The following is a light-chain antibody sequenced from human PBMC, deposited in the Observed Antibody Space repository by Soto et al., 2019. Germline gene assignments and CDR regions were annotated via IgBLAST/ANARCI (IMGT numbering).Light chain of an antibody. Sequence: EIVLTQSPGTLSLFPGGRATLSCSASQSVSRRLAWYQHRPGQSPRLLISGASMRASGVPVRFSGSGSGTDFTLTISRLEPEDFAVYYCQHYGETPITFGLGTRLEV. CDR3: QHYGETPIT. J-gene: IGKJ5*01. V-gene: IGKV3-20*01. CDR2: GAS. CDR1: QSVSRR.